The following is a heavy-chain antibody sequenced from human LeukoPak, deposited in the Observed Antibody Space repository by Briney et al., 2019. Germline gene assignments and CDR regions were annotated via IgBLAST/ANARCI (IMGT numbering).Heavy chain of an antibody. J-gene: IGHJ6*02. CDR1: GFTFSTYA. V-gene: IGHV3-23*01. CDR2: ISGSGGST. D-gene: IGHD1-26*01. Sequence: QPGGSLRLSCAASGFTFSTYAMSWVRQAPGKGLEWVSAISGSGGSTYHADSVKGRFTISRYNAKNTLYLQMNSLRAEDTAVYYCAKDLQWGDYYYGMDVWGQGTTVTVSS. CDR3: AKDLQWGDYYYGMDV.